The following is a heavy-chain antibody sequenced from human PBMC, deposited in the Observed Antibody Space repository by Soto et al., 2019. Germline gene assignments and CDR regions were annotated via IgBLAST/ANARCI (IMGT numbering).Heavy chain of an antibody. CDR3: ARENDRGSLYVDDAYDM. D-gene: IGHD1-1*01. Sequence: SQTLSLTCAISGDSVSSNSAAWNWIRQSPSRGLEWLGRTYYRSRWYNDYAVSVKSRITINPDTSKNQFSLHLNSVTPEDTAVYYCARENDRGSLYVDDAYDMWGQGTKVTVSS. CDR2: TYYRSRWYN. J-gene: IGHJ3*02. V-gene: IGHV6-1*01. CDR1: GDSVSSNSAA.